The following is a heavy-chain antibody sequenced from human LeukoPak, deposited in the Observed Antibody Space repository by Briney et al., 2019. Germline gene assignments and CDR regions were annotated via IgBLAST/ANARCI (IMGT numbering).Heavy chain of an antibody. V-gene: IGHV1-18*01. D-gene: IGHD5-24*01. CDR1: GYTFTSYG. Sequence: ASVKVSCKASGYTFTSYGISWVRQAPGQGLEWMGWISAYNGNTNYAQKLQGRVTMTTDTSTSTAYMELRSLRSDDTAVYYCARSRWLQSPFYYYYYMDVWGKGTTVTVSS. J-gene: IGHJ6*03. CDR3: ARSRWLQSPFYYYYYMDV. CDR2: ISAYNGNT.